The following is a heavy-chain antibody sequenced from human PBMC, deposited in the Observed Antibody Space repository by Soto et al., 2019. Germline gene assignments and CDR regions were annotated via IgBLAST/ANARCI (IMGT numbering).Heavy chain of an antibody. CDR3: AKDTYCSCRSCYSGVYYYYYMDV. J-gene: IGHJ6*03. D-gene: IGHD2-15*01. CDR2: TYYRSKWYN. CDR1: GYSVSSNIPA. Sequence: SQTLSLTCAISGYSVSSNIPAWNWIRQSTSRDLEWLGRTYYRSKWYNDYAVSVKSRLTINPDTSNNQFSLQLNSVTPEDTAVNYCAKDTYCSCRSCYSGVYYYYYMDVWGKGTTVSVSS. V-gene: IGHV6-1*01.